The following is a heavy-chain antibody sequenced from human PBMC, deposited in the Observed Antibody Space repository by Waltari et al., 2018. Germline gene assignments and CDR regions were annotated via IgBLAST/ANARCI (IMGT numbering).Heavy chain of an antibody. CDR2: VNANTGNP. V-gene: IGHV7-4-1*02. CDR3: AREGDYGPPPVDY. CDR1: GYTFTSYA. D-gene: IGHD3-10*01. Sequence: QVQLVQSGSELKKPGASVKVSCKASGYTFTSYAMNWVRQAPGQGLEWMGGVNANTGNPTKAQGVTGRFVVSLDTSVSTAYLQISSLKAEDTAVYYCAREGDYGPPPVDYWGQGTLVTVSS. J-gene: IGHJ4*02.